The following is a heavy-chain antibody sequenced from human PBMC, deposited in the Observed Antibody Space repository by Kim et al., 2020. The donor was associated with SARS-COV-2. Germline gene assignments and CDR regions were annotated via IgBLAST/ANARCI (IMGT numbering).Heavy chain of an antibody. CDR3: ARADVDTTKAYFFDN. V-gene: IGHV3-30*04. J-gene: IGHJ4*01. D-gene: IGHD5-18*01. CDR1: GFTVSSYA. Sequence: GGSLRLSCAAFGFTVSSYAMHWVRQAPGKGLEWVAVISYDEGNKYYADSVTGRFTISRDNSKNTLFLQMSSLGADDTAVYYCARADVDTTKAYFFDNWG. CDR2: ISYDEGNK.